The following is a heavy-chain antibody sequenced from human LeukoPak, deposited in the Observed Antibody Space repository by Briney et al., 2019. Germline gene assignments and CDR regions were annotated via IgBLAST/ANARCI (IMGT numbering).Heavy chain of an antibody. D-gene: IGHD3-22*01. CDR3: ARRSLSGYYYFQH. Sequence: GGSLRLSCAASGFTFSSYSMNWVRQAPGKGLEWVSYISSSSSTIYYADSVKGRFTISRANAKNSLYLQMNSLRDEDTAVYYCARRSLSGYYYFQHWGQGTLVTVSS. CDR2: ISSSSSTI. J-gene: IGHJ1*01. V-gene: IGHV3-48*02. CDR1: GFTFSSYS.